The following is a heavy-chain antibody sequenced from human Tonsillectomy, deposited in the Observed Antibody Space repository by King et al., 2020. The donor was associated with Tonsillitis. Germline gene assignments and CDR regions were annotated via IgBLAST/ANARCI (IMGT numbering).Heavy chain of an antibody. CDR2: ISYDGSDT. CDR1: AFMFSSFG. J-gene: IGHJ4*02. D-gene: IGHD6-13*01. V-gene: IGHV3-30*18. Sequence: VQLVESGGGVVQPGRSLRLSCAASAFMFSSFGMHWVRQAPGKGLEWVSVISYDGSDTYYADSVKGRFTISRDNSKNTLYLHMNSLSAEDTAVYYCAKDMGVGVTADGLDSWGQGTPVTVSS. CDR3: AKDMGVGVTADGLDS.